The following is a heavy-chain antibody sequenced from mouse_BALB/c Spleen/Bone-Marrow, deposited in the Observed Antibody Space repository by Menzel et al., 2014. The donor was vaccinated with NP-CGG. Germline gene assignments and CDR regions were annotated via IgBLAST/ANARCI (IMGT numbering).Heavy chain of an antibody. CDR2: ISSGGSYT. D-gene: IGHD1-1*01. Sequence: EVKLVESGGDLVKPGESLKLSCAASGFTFSSYGMSWVRQTPDKRLEWVATISSGGSYTYYPDSVKGRFTISRDNAKNTLYLQMSSLKSEDTAMYYCARPTTVVATGGSFDYWGQGTTLTVSS. J-gene: IGHJ2*01. V-gene: IGHV5-6*02. CDR1: GFTFSSYG. CDR3: ARPTTVVATGGSFDY.